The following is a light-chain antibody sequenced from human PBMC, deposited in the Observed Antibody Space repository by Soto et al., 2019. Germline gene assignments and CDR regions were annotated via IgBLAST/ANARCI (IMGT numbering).Light chain of an antibody. CDR3: SSYTSSSTLEVV. Sequence: QSVLTQPASVSGSPGQSITISCTGTSSDVGAYNYVSWYQQHPGKAPKLMIYDVSYRPSGVSNRFSGSKSGNTASLTISGLEAEDEADYYCSSYTSSSTLEVVFGGGTKLTVL. V-gene: IGLV2-14*01. J-gene: IGLJ2*01. CDR1: SSDVGAYNY. CDR2: DVS.